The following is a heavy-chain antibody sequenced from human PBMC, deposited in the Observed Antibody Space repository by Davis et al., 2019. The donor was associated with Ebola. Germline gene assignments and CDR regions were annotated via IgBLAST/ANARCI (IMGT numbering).Heavy chain of an antibody. CDR1: GYTFTTYA. CDR3: ARAQFPTTSDH. Sequence: AASVKVSCKASGYTFTTYAIHWVRQAPGQGLEWVGWISAGNGDTKYAQRLQGRVTMTTDTSTSTAYMEVGSLKSDDTAVYYCARAQFPTTSDHWGQGTLVTVSS. CDR2: ISAGNGDT. D-gene: IGHD1-1*01. V-gene: IGHV1-18*01. J-gene: IGHJ4*02.